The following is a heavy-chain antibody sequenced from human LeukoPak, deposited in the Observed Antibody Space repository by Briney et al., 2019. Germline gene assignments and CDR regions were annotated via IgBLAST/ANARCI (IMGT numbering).Heavy chain of an antibody. D-gene: IGHD3-16*01. Sequence: PGGSLRLSCAASGLTFSNAWMSWVRQAPGKGLEWVGRIKRKTDGGTTDYATPVKGRFTISRDDSKNTLYLQMNSLRTEDTAVYYCTTVGGSYGLDYWGQGTLVTVSS. V-gene: IGHV3-15*01. CDR1: GLTFSNAW. CDR3: TTVGGSYGLDY. CDR2: IKRKTDGGTT. J-gene: IGHJ4*02.